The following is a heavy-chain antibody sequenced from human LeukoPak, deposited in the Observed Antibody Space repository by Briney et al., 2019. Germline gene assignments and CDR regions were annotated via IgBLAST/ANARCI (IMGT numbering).Heavy chain of an antibody. CDR3: AKLGVYCSSTSCYADYYYYMDV. CDR1: RFTFRSYA. V-gene: IGHV3-23*01. CDR2: ISGSGGST. Sequence: PGESLRLSCAASRFTFRSYAMSWVRQAPGKGLEWVSTISGSGGSTYYADSVRGRFTISRDNSKNTLYLQMNSLRAEDTAVYYCAKLGVYCSSTSCYADYYYYMDVWGKGTTVTVSS. D-gene: IGHD2-2*01. J-gene: IGHJ6*03.